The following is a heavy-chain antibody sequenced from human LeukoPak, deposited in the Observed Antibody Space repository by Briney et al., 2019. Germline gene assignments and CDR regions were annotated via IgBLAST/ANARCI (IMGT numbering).Heavy chain of an antibody. CDR3: ARAYYDILTGYYRSYYFDY. CDR2: IYYSGST. V-gene: IGHV4-59*01. Sequence: SETLSLTCTVSGGSINSYYWSWIRQPPGKGLEWIAYIYYSGSTNYNPSLKSRVTISVDTSKNQFSLKLSSVTAADTAVYYCARAYYDILTGYYRSYYFDYWGQGTLVTVSS. CDR1: GGSINSYY. D-gene: IGHD3-9*01. J-gene: IGHJ4*02.